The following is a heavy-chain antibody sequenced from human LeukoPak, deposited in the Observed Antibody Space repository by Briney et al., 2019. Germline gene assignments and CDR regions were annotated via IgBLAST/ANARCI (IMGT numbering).Heavy chain of an antibody. D-gene: IGHD5-12*01. CDR3: ARGSRILSGYAKDYFDY. CDR1: GFTFSDYY. Sequence: GGSLRLSCAASGFTFSDYYMSWIRQAPGKGLEWVSYITSSGSTINYADSVKGRFTVFRDNAKNSLYLQMNSLRAEDTAVYYCARGSRILSGYAKDYFDYWGQGTLVTVSS. J-gene: IGHJ4*02. CDR2: ITSSGSTI. V-gene: IGHV3-11*04.